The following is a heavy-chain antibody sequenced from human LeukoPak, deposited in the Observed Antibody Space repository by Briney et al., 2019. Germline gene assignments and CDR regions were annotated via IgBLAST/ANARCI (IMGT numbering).Heavy chain of an antibody. CDR3: ARDYDYSLDY. Sequence: GGSLRLSCAASGLTLSNYWMSWVRQAPGKGLEWVSNINLDGSDKYYVGSVKGRFTISRDNAKNSLCLQMNSLGAEDTAVYYCARDYDYSLDYWGQGTLVTVSS. D-gene: IGHD4/OR15-4a*01. V-gene: IGHV3-7*01. CDR1: GLTLSNYW. J-gene: IGHJ4*02. CDR2: INLDGSDK.